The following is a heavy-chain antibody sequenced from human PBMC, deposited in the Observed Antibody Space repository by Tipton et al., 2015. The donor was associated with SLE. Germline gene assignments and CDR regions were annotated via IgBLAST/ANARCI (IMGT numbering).Heavy chain of an antibody. J-gene: IGHJ4*02. Sequence: SLRLSCAASGFTFSSYAMHWVRQAPGKGLEWVAVISYDGSNRYYADSVKGRFTTSRDNSKNTLYLQMNSLRAEDTAVYYCARDLYDFWSGYFYFDYWGQGTLVTVSS. D-gene: IGHD3-3*01. V-gene: IGHV3-30*04. CDR3: ARDLYDFWSGYFYFDY. CDR1: GFTFSSYA. CDR2: ISYDGSNR.